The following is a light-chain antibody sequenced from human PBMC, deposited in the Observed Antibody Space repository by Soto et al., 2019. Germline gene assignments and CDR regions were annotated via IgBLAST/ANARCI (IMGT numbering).Light chain of an antibody. J-gene: IGLJ1*01. CDR1: SSDIGGYDY. CDR3: SSFTSSSTRV. V-gene: IGLV2-14*01. Sequence: QSALTQPASVSGSPGQSITISCTGTSSDIGGYDYVSWYQQHPGKAPKLLICEVTNRPSGVSHRFSGSKSGNTASLTISGLQADDEADYYCSSFTSSSTRVFGTGTQVTVL. CDR2: EVT.